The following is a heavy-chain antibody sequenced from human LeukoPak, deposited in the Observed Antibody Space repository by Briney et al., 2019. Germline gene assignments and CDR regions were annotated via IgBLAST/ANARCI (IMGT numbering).Heavy chain of an antibody. D-gene: IGHD3-22*01. V-gene: IGHV3-33*01. CDR1: GFTFSSYG. CDR3: ARAAYDSSGYLTL. CDR2: IWYDGGNK. J-gene: IGHJ4*02. Sequence: GGSLRLSCAASGFTFSSYGIHWVRQAPGKWLEWVAVIWYDGGNKYYADSVKGRFTISRDNSKNTLYLQMNSLRAEDTAVYYCARAAYDSSGYLTLRGRGTLVTVSS.